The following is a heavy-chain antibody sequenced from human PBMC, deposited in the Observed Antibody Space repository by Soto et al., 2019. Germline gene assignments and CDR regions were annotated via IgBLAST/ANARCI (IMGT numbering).Heavy chain of an antibody. V-gene: IGHV1-2*04. CDR2: INPNSGGT. Sequence: QVPLVQSGAEVKKPGASVKVSCKASGYTFTGYYMHWVRQAPGQGLEWMGWINPNSGGTNYAQKFQGWVTMTRDTSISTAYMELSRLRSDDTAVYYCARERRYSYGYYYYYGMDVWGQGTTVTVSS. CDR1: GYTFTGYY. J-gene: IGHJ6*02. D-gene: IGHD5-18*01. CDR3: ARERRYSYGYYYYYGMDV.